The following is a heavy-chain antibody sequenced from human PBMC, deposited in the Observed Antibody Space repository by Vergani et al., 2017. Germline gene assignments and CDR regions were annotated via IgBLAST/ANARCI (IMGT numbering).Heavy chain of an antibody. V-gene: IGHV3-30*03. D-gene: IGHD3-22*01. CDR3: ARDNPAGGYDSRTFDY. CDR1: GFTFSSYG. J-gene: IGHJ4*02. Sequence: QVQLVESGGGVVQPGRSLRLSCAASGFTFSSYGMHWVRQAPGKGLEWVAVISYDGSNKYYADSVKGRFTISRDNAKNTLYLQMNSLRAEDTAVYYCARDNPAGGYDSRTFDYWGQGTLVTVSS. CDR2: ISYDGSNK.